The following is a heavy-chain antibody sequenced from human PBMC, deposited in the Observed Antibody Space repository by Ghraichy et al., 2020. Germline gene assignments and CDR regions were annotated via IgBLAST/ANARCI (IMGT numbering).Heavy chain of an antibody. CDR1: GFTFSNAW. CDR3: TLEYDFWSGYREPLFDY. V-gene: IGHV3-15*01. CDR2: IKSKTDGGTT. J-gene: IGHJ4*02. D-gene: IGHD3-3*01. Sequence: GESLNISCAASGFTFSNAWMSWVRQAPGKGLEWVGRIKSKTDGGTTDYAAPVKGRFTISRDDSKNTLYLQMNSLKTEDTAVYYCTLEYDFWSGYREPLFDYWGQGTLVTVSS.